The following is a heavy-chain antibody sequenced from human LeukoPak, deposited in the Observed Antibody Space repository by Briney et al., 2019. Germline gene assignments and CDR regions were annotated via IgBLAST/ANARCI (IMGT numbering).Heavy chain of an antibody. V-gene: IGHV3-15*01. J-gene: IGHJ4*02. CDR1: GFSFSNAW. CDR3: TNRQWLAKTPYIFDY. Sequence: PGGSLRLSCAVSGFSFSNAWMAWVRQAPGKGLEWVGRIKSKTDGGTTDYAAPVKGRFTISRDDSKDTLYLQMNSLKTEDTAVHYCTNRQWLAKTPYIFDYWGQGILVTVSS. CDR2: IKSKTDGGTT. D-gene: IGHD6-19*01.